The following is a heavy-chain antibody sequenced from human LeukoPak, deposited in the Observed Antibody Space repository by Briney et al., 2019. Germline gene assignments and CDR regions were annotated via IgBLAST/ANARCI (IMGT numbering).Heavy chain of an antibody. Sequence: SETLSLTCTVSGGSISSSSYYWGWIRQPPGKGLEWIGSIYYSGSTYYNPSLKSRVTISVDTSKNQFSLKLSSVTAADTAVYYCARGDISSGSWYTPSDYWGQGTLVTVSS. CDR3: ARGDISSGSWYTPSDY. J-gene: IGHJ4*02. V-gene: IGHV4-39*07. D-gene: IGHD6-13*01. CDR2: IYYSGST. CDR1: GGSISSSSYY.